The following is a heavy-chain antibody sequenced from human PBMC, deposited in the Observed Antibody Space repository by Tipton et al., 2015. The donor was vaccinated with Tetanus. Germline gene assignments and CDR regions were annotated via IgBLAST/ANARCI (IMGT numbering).Heavy chain of an antibody. CDR3: AKDVETYYDFWSGSGF. D-gene: IGHD3-3*01. Sequence: GSLRLSCAASGFTFRSYAMAWVSQAPGKGLEWVSSISYSGANIYYADSVKGRFTISRDNSNNMLFLQMSSLRLEDTAIYYCAKDVETYYDFWSGSGFWGQGTLVTVSS. V-gene: IGHV3-23*01. CDR1: GFTFRSYA. CDR2: ISYSGANI. J-gene: IGHJ4*02.